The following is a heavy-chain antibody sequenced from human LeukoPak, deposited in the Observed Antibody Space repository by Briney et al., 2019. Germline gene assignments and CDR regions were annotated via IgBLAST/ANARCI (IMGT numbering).Heavy chain of an antibody. D-gene: IGHD6-19*01. V-gene: IGHV1-2*02. CDR3: ARTDAGYSSGWPDY. Sequence: ASVKVSCKASGYTFTGYYMHWVPLAPGQGLEWMGWINPNSGGTNYAQKFQGRVTMTRDTSISTAYMELSRLRSDDTAVYYCARTDAGYSSGWPDYWGQGTLVTVSS. CDR1: GYTFTGYY. CDR2: INPNSGGT. J-gene: IGHJ4*02.